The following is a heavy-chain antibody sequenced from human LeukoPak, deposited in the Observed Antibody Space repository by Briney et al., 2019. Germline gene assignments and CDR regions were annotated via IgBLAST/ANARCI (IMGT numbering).Heavy chain of an antibody. CDR2: INHSGST. CDR1: GGSFSGYY. J-gene: IGHJ4*02. D-gene: IGHD6-19*01. V-gene: IGHV4-34*01. CDR3: ARERRRQQWLVVGFDY. Sequence: SETLSLTCAVYGGSFSGYYWSWIRQPPGKGLEWIGEINHSGSTNYNPSLKSRVTISVDTSKNQFSLKLSSVTAADTAVYYCARERRRQQWLVVGFDYWGQGTLVTVSS.